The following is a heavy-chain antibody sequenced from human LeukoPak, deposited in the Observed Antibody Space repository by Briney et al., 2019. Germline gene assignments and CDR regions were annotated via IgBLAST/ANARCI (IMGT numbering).Heavy chain of an antibody. CDR3: ARGNYGEALGY. V-gene: IGHV3-30-3*01. J-gene: IGHJ4*02. D-gene: IGHD4-17*01. Sequence: GRSLRLSCAASGFTFSSYAMHWVRQAPGKVLEWVAVISYDGSNKYYADSVKGRFTISRDNSKNTLYLQMNSLRAEDTAVYYCARGNYGEALGYWGQGTLVTVSS. CDR2: ISYDGSNK. CDR1: GFTFSSYA.